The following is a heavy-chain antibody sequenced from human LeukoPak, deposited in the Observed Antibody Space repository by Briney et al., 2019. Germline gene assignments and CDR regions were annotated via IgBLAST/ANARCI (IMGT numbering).Heavy chain of an antibody. V-gene: IGHV3-23*01. J-gene: IGHJ4*02. CDR3: AKDRVSSGYENDY. Sequence: PGGSLRLSCAASGFTFSSYWMSWVRQAPGKGLEWVSAISGSGGSTYYADSVKGRFTISRDNSKNTLYLQMNSLRAEDTAVYYCAKDRVSSGYENDYWGQGTLVTVSS. CDR1: GFTFSSYW. CDR2: ISGSGGST. D-gene: IGHD5-12*01.